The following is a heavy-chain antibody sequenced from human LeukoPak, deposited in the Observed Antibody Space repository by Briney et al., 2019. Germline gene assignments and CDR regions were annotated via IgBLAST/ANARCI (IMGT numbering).Heavy chain of an antibody. CDR2: MNPNSGNT. J-gene: IGHJ5*02. CDR3: ARGGTYCSGGSCYQNWFDP. CDR1: GYTFTSYD. D-gene: IGHD2-15*01. V-gene: IGHV1-8*01. Sequence: ASVKVSCEASGYTFTSYDINWVRQATGQGLGWMGWMNPNSGNTGYAQKFQGRVTMTRNTSISTAYMELSSLRSEDTAVYYCARGGTYCSGGSCYQNWFDPWGQGTLVTVSS.